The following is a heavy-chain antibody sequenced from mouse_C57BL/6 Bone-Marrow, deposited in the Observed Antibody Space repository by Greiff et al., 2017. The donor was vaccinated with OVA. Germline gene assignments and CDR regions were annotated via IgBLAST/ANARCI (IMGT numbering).Heavy chain of an antibody. CDR3: ARGAYYDYDKGGDY. J-gene: IGHJ2*01. CDR2: IYPRDGST. Sequence: QVQLKESGPELVKPGASVKLSCKASGYTFTSYDINWVKQRPGQGLEWIGWIYPRDGSTKYNEKFKGKATLTVDTSSSTAYMELHSLTSEDSAVYFCARGAYYDYDKGGDYWGQGTTLTVSS. D-gene: IGHD2-4*01. CDR1: GYTFTSYD. V-gene: IGHV1-85*01.